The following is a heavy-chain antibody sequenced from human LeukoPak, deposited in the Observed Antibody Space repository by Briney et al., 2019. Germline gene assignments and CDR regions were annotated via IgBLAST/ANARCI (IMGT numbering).Heavy chain of an antibody. V-gene: IGHV1-18*01. D-gene: IGHD7-27*01. CDR3: ARQNWGSDY. CDR1: GGTFSSYA. Sequence: GASVKVSCQASGGTFSSYAISWVRQAPGQGLEWMGWISAYNGNTNYAQKLQGRVTMTTDTSTTTAYMELRSLRSDDTAVYYCARQNWGSDYWGQGTLVTVSS. J-gene: IGHJ4*02. CDR2: ISAYNGNT.